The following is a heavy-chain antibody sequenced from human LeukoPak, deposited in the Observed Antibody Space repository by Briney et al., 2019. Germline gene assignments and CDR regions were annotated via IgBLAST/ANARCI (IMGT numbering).Heavy chain of an antibody. CDR1: GFTFNTYT. CDR3: ARVYYGDYGYFDY. J-gene: IGHJ4*02. V-gene: IGHV3-21*01. D-gene: IGHD4-17*01. Sequence: PGGSLRLSCAASGFTFNTYTMNWVRQAPGKGLEWVSSISSGSGSMFYIDSVRGRFTISRDNARNSLYLQMNSLRAEDTAVYYCARVYYGDYGYFDYWGQGTLVTVSS. CDR2: ISSGSGSM.